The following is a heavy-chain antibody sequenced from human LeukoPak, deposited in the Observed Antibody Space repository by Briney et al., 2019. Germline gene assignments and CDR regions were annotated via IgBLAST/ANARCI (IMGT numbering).Heavy chain of an antibody. V-gene: IGHV3-9*01. J-gene: IGHJ6*02. CDR1: GFTFDDYA. CDR2: ISWNSGSI. CDR3: AKARGHGMDV. Sequence: GRSLRLSCAASGFTFDDYAMHWVRQAPGKGLEWVSGISWNSGSIGYADSVKGRFTISRDNAKNSLYLQMNSLRAEDTALYYCAKARGHGMDVWGQGTTVTVSS.